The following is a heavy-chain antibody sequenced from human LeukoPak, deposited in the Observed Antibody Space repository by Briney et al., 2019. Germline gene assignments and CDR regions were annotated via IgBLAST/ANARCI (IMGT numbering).Heavy chain of an antibody. CDR1: GFTVSSYG. Sequence: GGSLRLSCAASGFTVSSYGMHWVRQAPGKGLEWVAVIWYDGSNKYYADSVRGRFTISRDNSKNTLYLQMNSLRAEDTAVYYCARDAPSVFGLDYWGQGTLVTVSS. D-gene: IGHD2-21*01. CDR2: IWYDGSNK. CDR3: ARDAPSVFGLDY. V-gene: IGHV3-33*08. J-gene: IGHJ4*02.